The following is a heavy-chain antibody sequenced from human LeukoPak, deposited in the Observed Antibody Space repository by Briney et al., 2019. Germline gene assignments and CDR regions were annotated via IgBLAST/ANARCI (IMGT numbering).Heavy chain of an antibody. Sequence: GGSLRLSCAASGFTFSNSWMHWVRQTPGKGPVWVSCINTDGNIMRYADSVKGRFTISRDNAKNTLYLQMDSLRVEDTAVYYCARAGGPPTAMGFDPWGQGSLVSVST. CDR2: INTDGNIM. J-gene: IGHJ5*02. CDR1: GFTFSNSW. V-gene: IGHV3-74*01. D-gene: IGHD2-2*01. CDR3: ARAGGPPTAMGFDP.